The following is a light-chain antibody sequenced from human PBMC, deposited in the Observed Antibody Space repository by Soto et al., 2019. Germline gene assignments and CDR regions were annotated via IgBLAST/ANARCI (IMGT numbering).Light chain of an antibody. V-gene: IGKV3-11*01. CDR3: QQRTNCQFS. Sequence: EIVLTQSPGTLSLSPGERATLSCRASQSVGSYLAWYQQKPCQAPRLLIYDASNRATGIPARFSGSGSGTEFSLTISSLEPEDFAIYYCQQRTNCQFSFGGGTKVDLK. J-gene: IGKJ3*01. CDR1: QSVGSY. CDR2: DAS.